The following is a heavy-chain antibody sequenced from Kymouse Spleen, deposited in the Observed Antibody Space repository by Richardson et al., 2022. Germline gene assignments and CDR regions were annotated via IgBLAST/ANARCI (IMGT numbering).Heavy chain of an antibody. J-gene: IGHJ4*02. Sequence: QVQLVESGGGVVQPGRSLRLSCAASGFTFSSYGMHWVRQAPGKGLEWVAVIWYDGSNKYYADSVKGRFTISRDNSKNTLYLQMNSLRAEDTAVYYCARDKWNFDYWGQGTLVTVSS. CDR2: IWYDGSNK. CDR3: ARDKWNFDY. CDR1: GFTFSSYG. V-gene: IGHV3-33*01. D-gene: IGHD2-8*01.